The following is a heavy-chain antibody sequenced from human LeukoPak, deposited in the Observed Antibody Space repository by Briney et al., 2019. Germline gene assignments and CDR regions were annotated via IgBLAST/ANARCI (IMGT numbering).Heavy chain of an antibody. CDR1: GITLSNYG. Sequence: LTGGSLRLSCAVSGITLSNYGMSWVRQAPGKGLEWVAGISDSGGRTSYADSVKGRFTISRDNPKNTLYLQMNSLRAEDTAVYYCARDRFDGSDVWGQGTTVTVSS. CDR2: ISDSGGRT. CDR3: ARDRFDGSDV. V-gene: IGHV3-23*01. J-gene: IGHJ6*02.